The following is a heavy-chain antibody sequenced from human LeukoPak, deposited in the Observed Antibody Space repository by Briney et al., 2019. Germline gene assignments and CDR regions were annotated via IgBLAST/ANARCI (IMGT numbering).Heavy chain of an antibody. J-gene: IGHJ6*03. CDR3: ARGAKQKLVMKLYYYYYMDV. D-gene: IGHD6-13*01. V-gene: IGHV4-34*01. CDR1: GGSCSGYY. CDR2: INYSGST. Sequence: SETLSLKCAVYGGSCSGYYWRWIRQPPGKGPVWIREINYSGSTNYNPFLKSRVTISIDTSKNQFSLKPRSVTAADTAVYYFARGAKQKLVMKLYYYYYMDVWGKGTTVTVSS.